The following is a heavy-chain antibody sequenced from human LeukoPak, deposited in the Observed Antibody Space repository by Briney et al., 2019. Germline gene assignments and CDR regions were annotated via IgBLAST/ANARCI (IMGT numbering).Heavy chain of an antibody. CDR2: INHSGSI. CDR1: GGSFSAYY. D-gene: IGHD6-13*01. V-gene: IGHV4-34*01. J-gene: IGHJ5*02. Sequence: SETLSLTCAVSGGSFSAYYWSLIRQPPGKGLKWIGEINHSGSINYNPSLKSRVTISIDTSKNQFSLKLNSVTAADTALYYCARGSRVAVSGSRPFDPWRQGTLVTVSS. CDR3: ARGSRVAVSGSRPFDP.